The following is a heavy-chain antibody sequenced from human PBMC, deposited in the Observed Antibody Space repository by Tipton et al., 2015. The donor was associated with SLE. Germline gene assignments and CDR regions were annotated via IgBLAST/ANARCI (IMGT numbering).Heavy chain of an antibody. V-gene: IGHV4-34*01. CDR2: INHSGST. J-gene: IGHJ6*03. CDR3: AGWELRSYYYYYMDV. CDR1: GGSFSGYY. D-gene: IGHD1-26*01. Sequence: TLSLTCAVYGGSFSGYYWSWIRQPPGKGLEWIGEINHSGSTNYNPSLKSRVTISVDTSKNQFSLKLSSVTAAGTAVYYCAGWELRSYYYYYMDVWGKGTTVTVSS.